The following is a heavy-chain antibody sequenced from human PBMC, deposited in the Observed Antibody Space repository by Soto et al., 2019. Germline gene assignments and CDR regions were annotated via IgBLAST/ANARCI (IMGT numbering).Heavy chain of an antibody. CDR3: ARDWGGDCSGTSCYFGFLNYYYYYGMDD. J-gene: IGHJ6*02. Sequence: QVQLQESGPGLVKPSETLSLTCTVSGGSISSYYWSWIRQPPGTGLEWIGYIYYSGGTNYNPSLKSRVTISVDTSKNHFSLQGSSVTAADTALYYSARDWGGDCSGTSCYFGFLNYYYYYGMDDWGQGTTVTVSS. CDR2: IYYSGGT. CDR1: GGSISSYY. D-gene: IGHD2-2*01. V-gene: IGHV4-59*01.